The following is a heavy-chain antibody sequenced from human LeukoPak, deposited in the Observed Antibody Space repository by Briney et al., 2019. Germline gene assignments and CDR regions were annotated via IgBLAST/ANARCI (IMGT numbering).Heavy chain of an antibody. Sequence: SETLSLTCTVSGESISGFYWSWIRQPPGKGLEWIGYIYCSGSTNYNPSLKSRVTISVDTSKNQFSLKLSSVTAADTAVYYCARADGYSSSWYGTYYFDYWGQGTLVTVSS. CDR2: IYCSGST. V-gene: IGHV4-59*01. CDR1: GESISGFY. J-gene: IGHJ4*02. D-gene: IGHD6-13*01. CDR3: ARADGYSSSWYGTYYFDY.